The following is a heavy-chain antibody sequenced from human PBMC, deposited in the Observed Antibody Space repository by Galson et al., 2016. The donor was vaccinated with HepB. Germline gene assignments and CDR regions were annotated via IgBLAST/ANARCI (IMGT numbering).Heavy chain of an antibody. CDR1: GYTFTDFY. J-gene: IGHJ6*02. D-gene: IGHD2-8*01. V-gene: IGHV1-2*02. CDR3: ASLFWDCTSGQSYIQSPFGRHYGMDV. CDR2: INPNSGVT. Sequence: SVKVSCKASGYTFTDFYMHWVRQAPGQGLEWMGWINPNSGVTKYAQKFQGRVTMTRDTSVTTTYMELSRLRSDDTAVYYCASLFWDCTSGQSYIQSPFGRHYGMDVWGQGTTVTVSS.